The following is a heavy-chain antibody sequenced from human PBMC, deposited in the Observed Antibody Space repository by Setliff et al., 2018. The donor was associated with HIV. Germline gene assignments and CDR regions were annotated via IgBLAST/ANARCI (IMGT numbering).Heavy chain of an antibody. CDR2: IYPSDSDT. CDR3: TRHRVAMSMLVVQDPGPFDN. J-gene: IGHJ3*02. CDR1: GYTFSNYW. Sequence: GESLKISCQVSGYTFSNYWIGWVRQMPGKGLEWMGIIYPSDSDTRYSPAFQGRVTISADKSIKTAYLQWTSLQPSDTAMYYCTRHRVAMSMLVVQDPGPFDNWGQGTMVTVSS. D-gene: IGHD3-10*02. V-gene: IGHV5-51*01.